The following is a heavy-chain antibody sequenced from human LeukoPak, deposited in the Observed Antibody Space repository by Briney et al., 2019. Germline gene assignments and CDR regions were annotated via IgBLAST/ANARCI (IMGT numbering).Heavy chain of an antibody. CDR1: GGSISSGSYY. D-gene: IGHD4-11*01. CDR3: AREDYSNYWFDP. Sequence: SETLSLTCTVSGGSISSGSYYWSWIRQPAGRELEWIGRIYTSGSTNYNPSLKSRVTISVDTSKNQFSLKLSSVTAADTAVYYCAREDYSNYWFDPWGQGTLVTVSS. V-gene: IGHV4-61*02. J-gene: IGHJ5*02. CDR2: IYTSGST.